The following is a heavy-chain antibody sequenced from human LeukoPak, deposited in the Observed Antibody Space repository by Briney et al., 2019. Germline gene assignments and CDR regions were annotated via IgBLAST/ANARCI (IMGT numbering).Heavy chain of an antibody. CDR1: GGSISSYY. J-gene: IGHJ4*02. Sequence: SETLSLTRTVSGGSISSYYWSWIRQPAGKGLEWIGRIYTSGSTNYNPSLKSRVTISVDKSKNQFSLKLSSVTAADTAVYYCAASYCGGDCYSYYFDYWGQGTLVTVSS. D-gene: IGHD2-21*02. CDR3: AASYCGGDCYSYYFDY. V-gene: IGHV4-4*07. CDR2: IYTSGST.